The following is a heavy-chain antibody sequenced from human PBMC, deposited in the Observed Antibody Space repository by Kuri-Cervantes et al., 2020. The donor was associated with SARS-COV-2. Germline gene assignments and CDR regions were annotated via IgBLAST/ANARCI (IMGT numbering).Heavy chain of an antibody. CDR1: GGSVSSGSYY. V-gene: IGHV4-61*01. CDR2: IYYSGST. J-gene: IGHJ4*02. CDR3: ARHSGSTPLDFDY. D-gene: IGHD1-26*01. Sequence: SETLSLTCTVSGGSVSSGSYYWSWIRQPPGKGLGWIGYIYYSGSTNYNPSLKSRVTISVDTSKNQFSLKLSSVTAADTAVYYCARHSGSTPLDFDYWGQGTLVTVSS.